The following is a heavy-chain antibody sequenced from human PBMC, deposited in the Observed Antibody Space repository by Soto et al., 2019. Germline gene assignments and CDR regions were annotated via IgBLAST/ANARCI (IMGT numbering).Heavy chain of an antibody. D-gene: IGHD4-17*01. V-gene: IGHV1-18*01. CDR2: ISDYNGNT. CDR1: GYTFTSYG. CDR3: AETRYYYYGMDV. Sequence: QVQLVQSGAEVKKPGASVKVSCKASGYTFTSYGISWVRQAPGQGLEWMGWISDYNGNTNHAQKLQGRVTMTTDTATSTAYMELRSLRSYDTAVYYCAETRYYYYGMDVWGQGTTVTVSS. J-gene: IGHJ6*02.